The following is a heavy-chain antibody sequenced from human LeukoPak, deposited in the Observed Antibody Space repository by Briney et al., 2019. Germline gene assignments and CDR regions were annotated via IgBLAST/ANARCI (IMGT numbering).Heavy chain of an antibody. CDR2: IYYSGTT. D-gene: IGHD4-23*01. Sequence: ETLSLTCTVSGGSISNFYWSWIRQPPGKGLEWIGYIYYSGTTKYNPSLKSRVTISVDTSKNQFSLKLNSVTAAGTAVYYCARNHGGWFDSWGQGTLVTVSS. V-gene: IGHV4-59*01. CDR1: GGSISNFY. CDR3: ARNHGGWFDS. J-gene: IGHJ5*01.